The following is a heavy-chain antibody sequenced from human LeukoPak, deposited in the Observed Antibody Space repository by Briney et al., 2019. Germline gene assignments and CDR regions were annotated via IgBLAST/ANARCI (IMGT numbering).Heavy chain of an antibody. D-gene: IGHD3-3*01. CDR2: ISSSSSYI. J-gene: IGHJ6*03. V-gene: IGHV3-21*01. CDR3: AREGYYDFWSGYKRYYYMDV. CDR1: GFTFSSYS. Sequence: KTGGSLRLSRAASGFTFSSYSMNWVRQAPGKGLEWVSSISSSSSYIYYADSVKGRFTISRDNAKNSLYLQMNSLRAEDTAVYYCAREGYYDFWSGYKRYYYMDVWGKGTTVTVSS.